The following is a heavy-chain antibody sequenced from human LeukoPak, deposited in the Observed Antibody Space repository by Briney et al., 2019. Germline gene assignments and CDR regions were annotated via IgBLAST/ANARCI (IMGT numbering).Heavy chain of an antibody. CDR2: FDPEDGET. CDR1: GYTLTELS. CDR3: ARRDFWSGFRFDP. J-gene: IGHJ5*02. V-gene: IGHV1-24*01. Sequence: ASVKVSCKVSGYTLTELSMHWVRQAPGKGLEWMGGFDPEDGETIYAQKLQGRVTMTTDTSTTTAYMELSSLRSEDTAVYYCARRDFWSGFRFDPWGQGTLVTVSS. D-gene: IGHD3-3*01.